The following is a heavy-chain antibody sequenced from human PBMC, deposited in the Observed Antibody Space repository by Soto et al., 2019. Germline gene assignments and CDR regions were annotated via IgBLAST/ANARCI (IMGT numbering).Heavy chain of an antibody. Sequence: QVQMVESGGSVVQPGRSLRLSCAASGFSFENYGMHWVRQAPGRGLEWVAIIWYDGSLQYYAAAVKGRFTISRDNSKNTLYLEMNSLRAEDTAVYYCANLWGDGYNLGQDYNGMDVWGQGTTVIVSS. D-gene: IGHD5-12*01. V-gene: IGHV3-33*06. CDR3: ANLWGDGYNLGQDYNGMDV. J-gene: IGHJ6*02. CDR2: IWYDGSLQ. CDR1: GFSFENYG.